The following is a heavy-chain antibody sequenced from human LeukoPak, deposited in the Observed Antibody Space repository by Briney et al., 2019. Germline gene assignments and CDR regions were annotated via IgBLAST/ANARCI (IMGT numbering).Heavy chain of an antibody. Sequence: GGSLRLSCAASGFTFSSYEMNWVRQAPGKGLEWVSYISSSGSTIYYADSVKGRFTISRDNAKNSLYLQMNSLRAEDTAVYYCASFAYCSSTSCLDYWGQGTRVPVSS. CDR3: ASFAYCSSTSCLDY. V-gene: IGHV3-48*03. D-gene: IGHD2-2*01. CDR2: ISSSGSTI. J-gene: IGHJ4*02. CDR1: GFTFSSYE.